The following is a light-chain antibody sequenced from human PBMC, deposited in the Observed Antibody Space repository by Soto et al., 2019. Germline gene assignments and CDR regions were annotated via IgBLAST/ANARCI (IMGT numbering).Light chain of an antibody. Sequence: QSALTQPASVSASPGQSITISCAGTSSDVGGWPHVSWYQQHPGKAPKLMIYEVTIRPSGVSDRFSGSKSGNTASLTVSGLQAEDEADYYCSSYTGGNPSYVFGTGTKLTVL. CDR1: SSDVGGWPH. CDR2: EVT. CDR3: SSYTGGNPSYV. J-gene: IGLJ1*01. V-gene: IGLV2-14*01.